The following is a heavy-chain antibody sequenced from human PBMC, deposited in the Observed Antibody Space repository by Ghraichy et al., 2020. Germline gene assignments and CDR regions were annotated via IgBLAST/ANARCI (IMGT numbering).Heavy chain of an antibody. J-gene: IGHJ4*02. D-gene: IGHD3-22*01. CDR2: INHSGST. CDR1: GGSFSGYY. CDR3: NYYDSSGYYYRFDY. Sequence: SETLSLTCAVYGGSFSGYYWSWIRQPPGKGLEWIGEINHSGSTNYNPSLKSRVTISVDTSKNQFSLKLSSVTAADTAVYYCNYYDSSGYYYRFDYWGQGTLVTVSS. V-gene: IGHV4-34*01.